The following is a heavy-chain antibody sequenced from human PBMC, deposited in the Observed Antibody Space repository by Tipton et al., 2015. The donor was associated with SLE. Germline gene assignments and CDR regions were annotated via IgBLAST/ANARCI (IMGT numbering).Heavy chain of an antibody. D-gene: IGHD1-26*01. CDR1: GYTFTGYY. CDR2: INPNSGGT. V-gene: IGHV1-2*02. CDR3: AIRGSGTFYFDY. Sequence: QSGAEVKKPGASVKVSCKASGYTFTGYYMHWVRQAPGQGLEWMGWINPNSGGTNYAQKFQGRVTMTRNTSVSTAYMELSSLRSEDTAVYYCAIRGSGTFYFDYWGQGTLVTVSS. J-gene: IGHJ4*02.